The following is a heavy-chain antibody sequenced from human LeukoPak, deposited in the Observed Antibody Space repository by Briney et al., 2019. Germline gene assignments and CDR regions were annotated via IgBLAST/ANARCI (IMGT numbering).Heavy chain of an antibody. D-gene: IGHD3-22*01. V-gene: IGHV1-69*05. CDR2: IIPIFGTA. Sequence: GASVKVSCKASGYTFTSYGISWVRQAPGQGLEWMGGIIPIFGTANYAQKFQGRVTITTDESTSTAYMELSSLRSEDTAVYYCARGSRTNYYDSSGSWGQGTLVTVSS. CDR1: GYTFTSYG. J-gene: IGHJ4*02. CDR3: ARGSRTNYYDSSGS.